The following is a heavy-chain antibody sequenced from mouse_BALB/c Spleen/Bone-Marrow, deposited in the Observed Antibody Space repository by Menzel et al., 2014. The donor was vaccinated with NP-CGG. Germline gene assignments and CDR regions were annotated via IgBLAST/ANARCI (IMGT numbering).Heavy chain of an antibody. CDR1: GYTFTSYT. CDR3: AREARTGAWFTY. V-gene: IGHV1-4*02. CDR2: INPSSGHT. D-gene: IGHD4-1*01. Sequence: VKLMESGAELARPGASVKMSCKASGYTFTSYTIQWVKQRPGQGLEWIGYINPSSGHTDYNQKFKDKTTLTADKSSNTAYMQLTSLTSEDSAVYSCAREARTGAWFTYWGQGTLVTVSA. J-gene: IGHJ3*01.